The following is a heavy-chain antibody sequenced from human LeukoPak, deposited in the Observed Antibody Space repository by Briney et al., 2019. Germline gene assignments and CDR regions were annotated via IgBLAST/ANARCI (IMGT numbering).Heavy chain of an antibody. CDR3: AREVVVVPAATESYYFDY. J-gene: IGHJ4*02. CDR2: ISGSGGST. Sequence: GGSLRLSCAASGFTFSSYAMSWVRQAPGKGLEWVSAISGSGGSTYYADSVKGRFTISRDNSKNTLYLQMNSLRAEDTAVYYCAREVVVVPAATESYYFDYWGQGTLVTVSS. CDR1: GFTFSSYA. D-gene: IGHD2-2*01. V-gene: IGHV3-23*01.